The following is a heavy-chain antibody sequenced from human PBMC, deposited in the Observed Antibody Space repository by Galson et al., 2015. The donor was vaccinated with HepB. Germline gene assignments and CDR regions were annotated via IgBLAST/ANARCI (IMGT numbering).Heavy chain of an antibody. Sequence: SETLSLTCSVSGGSISSYYWSWIRQPPGKGLQWIGYISYSGSTIYNPSLKSRVTISVDTSKNQLSLKLTSVTAADTAVYYCARRAAGNYDFWSFDYWGQGTLVTVSS. V-gene: IGHV4-59*08. CDR1: GGSISSYY. CDR3: ARRAAGNYDFWSFDY. J-gene: IGHJ4*02. CDR2: ISYSGST. D-gene: IGHD3-3*01.